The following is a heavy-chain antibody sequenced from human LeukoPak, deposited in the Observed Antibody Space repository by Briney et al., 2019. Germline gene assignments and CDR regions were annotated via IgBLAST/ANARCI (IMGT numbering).Heavy chain of an antibody. Sequence: HGASLQISCKGSGYSFTSYWIGWVRQLPGKGLEWMGIIYPGDSDTRYSPSFQGQVTISADKSISTAYLQWSSLKASDTAMYYCARALVGATHLDYWGQGTLVTVSS. CDR3: ARALVGATHLDY. CDR2: IYPGDSDT. CDR1: GYSFTSYW. D-gene: IGHD1-26*01. V-gene: IGHV5-51*01. J-gene: IGHJ4*02.